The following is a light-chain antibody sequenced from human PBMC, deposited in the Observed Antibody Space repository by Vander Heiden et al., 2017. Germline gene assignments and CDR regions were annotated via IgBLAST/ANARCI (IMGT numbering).Light chain of an antibody. V-gene: IGKV1-33*01. Sequence: DIQMTQSPSSLSASVGEGVITTCQASQDFCHYSNLYHQKPGKAPKLLIYAASNLETGAPSRFSGSGSGTDFTFTISSLQPEDIATYYCQQYDNLPLTFGGGTKVEIK. CDR1: QDFCHY. CDR2: AAS. CDR3: QQYDNLPLT. J-gene: IGKJ4*01.